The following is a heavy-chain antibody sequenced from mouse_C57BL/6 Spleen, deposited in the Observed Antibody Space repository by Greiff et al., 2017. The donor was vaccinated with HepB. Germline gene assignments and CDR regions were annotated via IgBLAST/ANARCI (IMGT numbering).Heavy chain of an antibody. CDR3: ARGEILTGDWYFDV. Sequence: QVQLKQPGAELVRPGSSVKLSCKASGYTFTSYWMDWVKQRPGQGLEWIGNIYPSDSETHYNQKFKDKATLTVDKSSSTAYMQLSSLTSEDSAVNYCARGEILTGDWYFDVWGTGTTVTVSS. CDR2: IYPSDSET. V-gene: IGHV1-61*01. J-gene: IGHJ1*03. D-gene: IGHD4-1*01. CDR1: GYTFTSYW.